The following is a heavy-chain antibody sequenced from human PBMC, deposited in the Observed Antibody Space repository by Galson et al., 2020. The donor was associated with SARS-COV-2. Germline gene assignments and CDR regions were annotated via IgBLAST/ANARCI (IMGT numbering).Heavy chain of an antibody. CDR2: ISGYNGDT. J-gene: IGHJ4*02. D-gene: IGHD2-15*01. V-gene: IGHV1-18*01. Sequence: ASVKVSCKASGYTFSNYGITWVRQAPGQGPEWMGWISGYNGDTNYAQKFQARVTMTIDTSTTTAYMELRHLRSDDTAFYYCARDADTTVVSDYWGQGTLVAVSS. CDR3: ARDADTTVVSDY. CDR1: GYTFSNYG.